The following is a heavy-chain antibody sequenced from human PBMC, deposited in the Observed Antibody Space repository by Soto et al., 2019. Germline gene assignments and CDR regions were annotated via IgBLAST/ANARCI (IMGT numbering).Heavy chain of an antibody. J-gene: IGHJ4*02. CDR3: ASPLVGATSFDY. V-gene: IGHV1-46*01. CDR2: INPSGGST. CDR1: GYTFTSYY. Sequence: QVQLVQSGAEVKKPGASVKVSCKASGYTFTSYYMHWVRQAPGQGLEWMGIINPSGGSTSYAQKVQGRVTMTRDTSTSTVYMELSSLRSEDTAVYYCASPLVGATSFDYWGQGTLVTVSS. D-gene: IGHD1-26*01.